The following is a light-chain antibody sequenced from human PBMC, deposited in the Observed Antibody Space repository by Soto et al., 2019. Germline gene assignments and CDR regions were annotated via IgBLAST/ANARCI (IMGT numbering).Light chain of an antibody. CDR1: NSDIGTYIY. CDR2: DVS. J-gene: IGLJ2*01. Sequence: QSVLTQPASVSGSPGQSITISCTGTNSDIGTYIYVSWYQQHPGKAPKLLMYDVSNRPSGVSNRFSGSKSGNTASLTISGLQAEDEADYYCSSYTASRTKFGGGTQLTVL. CDR3: SSYTASRTK. V-gene: IGLV2-14*01.